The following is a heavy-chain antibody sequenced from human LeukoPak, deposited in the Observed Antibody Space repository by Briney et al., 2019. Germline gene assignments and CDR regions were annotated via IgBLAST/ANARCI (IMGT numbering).Heavy chain of an antibody. V-gene: IGHV3-9*03. CDR2: ISWNSGSI. CDR3: AKDKESRLYYMDV. Sequence: GGSLRLSCAASGFTFSTYWMHWVRQAPGKGLEWVSGISWNSGSIGYADSVKGRFTISRDNAKNSLYLQMNSLRGEDMALYYCAKDKESRLYYMDVWGKGTTVTVSS. J-gene: IGHJ6*03. CDR1: GFTFSTYW.